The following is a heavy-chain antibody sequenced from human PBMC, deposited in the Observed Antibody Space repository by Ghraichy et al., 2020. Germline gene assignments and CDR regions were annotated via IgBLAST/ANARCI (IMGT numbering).Heavy chain of an antibody. CDR3: ARGNDFWSGSLDY. Sequence: GGSLRLSCAASGFTFSSYSMNWVRQAPGKGLEWVSSISSSSSYIYYADSVKGRFTISRDNAKNSLYLQMNSLRAEDTAVYYCARGNDFWSGSLDYWGQGTLVTVSS. V-gene: IGHV3-21*01. J-gene: IGHJ4*02. D-gene: IGHD3-3*01. CDR1: GFTFSSYS. CDR2: ISSSSSYI.